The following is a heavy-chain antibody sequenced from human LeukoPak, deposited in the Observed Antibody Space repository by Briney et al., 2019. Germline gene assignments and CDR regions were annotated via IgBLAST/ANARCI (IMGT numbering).Heavy chain of an antibody. CDR1: GFTFSSYG. D-gene: IGHD5-24*01. Sequence: GGSLRLSCAASGFTFSSYGMHWVRQAPGKGLEWVAVIWYDGSNKYYADSVKGRFTISRDNSKNTLYLQMNSLRAEDTAVYYCAEERRDGYRNHFDYWGQGTLVTVSS. V-gene: IGHV3-33*06. CDR3: AEERRDGYRNHFDY. CDR2: IWYDGSNK. J-gene: IGHJ4*02.